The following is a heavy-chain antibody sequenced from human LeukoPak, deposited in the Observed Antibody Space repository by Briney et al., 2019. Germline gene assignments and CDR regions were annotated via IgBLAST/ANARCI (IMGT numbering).Heavy chain of an antibody. D-gene: IGHD4-11*01. CDR1: GFTFSSYG. CDR3: AKSPRPGWGLPYYFDY. V-gene: IGHV3-30*18. CDR2: ISYDGSNK. J-gene: IGHJ4*02. Sequence: GGSLRLSCAASGFTFSSYGMHWVRQAPGKGLEWVAVISYDGSNKYYADSVKGRFTISRDNSKNTLYLQMNSLRAEDTAVYYCAKSPRPGWGLPYYFDYWGQGTLVTVSS.